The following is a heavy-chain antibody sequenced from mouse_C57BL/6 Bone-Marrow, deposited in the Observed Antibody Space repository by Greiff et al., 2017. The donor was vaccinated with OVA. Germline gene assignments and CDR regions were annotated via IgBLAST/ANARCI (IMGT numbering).Heavy chain of an antibody. V-gene: IGHV1-4*01. D-gene: IGHD2-13*01. CDR2: INPSSGYT. J-gene: IGHJ3*01. Sequence: QVQLKESGAELARPGASVKMSCKASGYTFTSYTMHWVKQRPGQGLEWIGYINPSSGYTKYNQKFKDKATLTADKSSSTAYMQLSSLTSEDSAVYYCARSEEHLLWCSWGQGTLVTVSA. CDR3: ARSEEHLLWCS. CDR1: GYTFTSYT.